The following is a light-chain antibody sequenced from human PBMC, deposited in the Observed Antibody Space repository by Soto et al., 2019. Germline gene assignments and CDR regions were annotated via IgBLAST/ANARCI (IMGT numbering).Light chain of an antibody. CDR3: NSYTSSNTYV. CDR2: EVT. CDR1: RSDVGAYNY. Sequence: QSVLTQPASVSGSPGQSIAISCTGTRSDVGAYNYVSWYQQHPGKAPKLMISEVTNRPSGVSDRFSGSKSGNTASLTISGLQAEDEADYYCNSYTSSNTYVFGSGTKVTVL. V-gene: IGLV2-14*01. J-gene: IGLJ1*01.